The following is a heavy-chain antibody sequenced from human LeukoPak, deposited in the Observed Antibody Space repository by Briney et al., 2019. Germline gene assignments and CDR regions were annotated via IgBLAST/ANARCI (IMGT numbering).Heavy chain of an antibody. CDR2: IIPIFGTA. Sequence: AVKVSCKASGGTFSSYAISWVRQAPGQGLEWMGGIIPIFGTANYAQKFQGRVTITTDESTSTAYMELSSLRSEDTAVYYCARSSNWNSMASREADYYYYYMDVWGKGTTVTVSS. CDR3: ARSSNWNSMASREADYYYYYMDV. J-gene: IGHJ6*03. V-gene: IGHV1-69*05. D-gene: IGHD1-7*01. CDR1: GGTFSSYA.